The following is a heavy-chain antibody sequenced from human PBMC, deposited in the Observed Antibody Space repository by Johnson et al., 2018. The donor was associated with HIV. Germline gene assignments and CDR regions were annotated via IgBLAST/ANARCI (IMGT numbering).Heavy chain of an antibody. D-gene: IGHD3-10*01. Sequence: VQLVESGGGLIQPGRSLRLSCAASGFTFDDYAMHWVRQVPGKGLEWVSGISWNSGSIGYADSVRGRFTISRDNAKNSLYLQMNSLRPEDKALYFCAKDMVPWFGEAPWACDAFYVWGQGKMVTVSS. CDR1: GFTFDDYA. CDR3: AKDMVPWFGEAPWACDAFYV. V-gene: IGHV3-9*01. J-gene: IGHJ3*01. CDR2: ISWNSGSI.